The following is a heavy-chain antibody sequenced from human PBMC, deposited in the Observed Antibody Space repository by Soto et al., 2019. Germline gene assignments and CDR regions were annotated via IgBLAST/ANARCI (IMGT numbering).Heavy chain of an antibody. V-gene: IGHV4-30-2*01. CDR2: ISHSGST. D-gene: IGHD6-19*01. CDR1: GGSISSGGHS. Sequence: QLQLQESGSGLVKPSQTLSLTCAVSGGSISSGGHSWSWIRQPPGKGLEWIGYISHSGSTYYNPSLKSRVTIPVDRTNNQFSLKLSSLTAADTAVYYCARGGLLPDYWGQGTLVTLYS. J-gene: IGHJ4*02. CDR3: ARGGLLPDY.